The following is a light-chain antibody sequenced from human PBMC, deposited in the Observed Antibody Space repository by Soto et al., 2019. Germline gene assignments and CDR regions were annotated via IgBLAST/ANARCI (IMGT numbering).Light chain of an antibody. V-gene: IGKV3-11*01. Sequence: EIVLTQSPATLSLPPGERATLSCRASQSFSTDLACYPQKPGQAPRLLIYDASHRATRIPARFSGSGSGTDFTLTISSLEPEDFAVYHCQQRSDWPSFGQGTRLEI. CDR1: QSFSTD. CDR2: DAS. J-gene: IGKJ5*01. CDR3: QQRSDWPS.